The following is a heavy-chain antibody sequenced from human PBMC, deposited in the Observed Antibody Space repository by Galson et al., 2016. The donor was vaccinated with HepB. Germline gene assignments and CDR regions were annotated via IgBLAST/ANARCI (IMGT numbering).Heavy chain of an antibody. J-gene: IGHJ4*02. CDR2: IFHSGRT. D-gene: IGHD5-12*01. CDR3: ARDFSRYSCYDSVVRFDY. Sequence: SETLSLTCTVSGDSIRSSFWSWLRQPPGKGLEWIGYIFHSGRTNYNPAPKSLVTISADTSKNQFSLKLTSVTAADPSGYYCARDFSRYSCYDSVVRFDYWGQGTLVTVSS. CDR1: GDSIRSSF. V-gene: IGHV4-59*01.